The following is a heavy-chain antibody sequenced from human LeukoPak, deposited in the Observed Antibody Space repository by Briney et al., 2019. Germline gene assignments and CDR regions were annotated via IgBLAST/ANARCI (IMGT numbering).Heavy chain of an antibody. J-gene: IGHJ6*02. CDR1: GFTVSSNY. CDR3: ARDDGLVQPYYYYGMDV. V-gene: IGHV3-30-3*01. Sequence: GGSLRLSCAASGFTVSSNYMNWVRQAPGKGLEWVAVISYDGSNKYYADSVKGRFTISRDNSKNTLYLQMNSLRAEDTAVYYCARDDGLVQPYYYYGMDVWGQGTTVTVSS. D-gene: IGHD6-19*01. CDR2: ISYDGSNK.